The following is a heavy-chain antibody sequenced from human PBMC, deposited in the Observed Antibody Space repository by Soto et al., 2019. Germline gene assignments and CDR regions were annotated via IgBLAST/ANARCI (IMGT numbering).Heavy chain of an antibody. CDR3: ARGLRFFLDP. D-gene: IGHD3-3*01. Sequence: SETLSLTCTVSGGSISSGHYYWSWLRQHPGKGLEWIGYIYYSGSAYYNPSLKSRVTMSIATSKNQFSLKLSSVTAADTAVYYCARGLRFFLDPWGQGTLVTVSS. CDR2: IYYSGSA. CDR1: GGSISSGHYY. J-gene: IGHJ5*02. V-gene: IGHV4-30-4*08.